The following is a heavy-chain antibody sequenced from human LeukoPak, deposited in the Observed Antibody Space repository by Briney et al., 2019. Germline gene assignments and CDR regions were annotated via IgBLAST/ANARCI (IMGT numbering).Heavy chain of an antibody. J-gene: IGHJ3*02. Sequence: GASVKVSCRASGNTFTSYDINWVRQATGQGLEWMGWMNPNSGNTGYAQKFQGRVTMTRNTSITTAYMELSSLRSEDTAVYYCARSGDYDSSGYAGSFDIWGQGTMVTVSS. CDR3: ARSGDYDSSGYAGSFDI. D-gene: IGHD3-22*01. V-gene: IGHV1-8*01. CDR2: MNPNSGNT. CDR1: GNTFTSYD.